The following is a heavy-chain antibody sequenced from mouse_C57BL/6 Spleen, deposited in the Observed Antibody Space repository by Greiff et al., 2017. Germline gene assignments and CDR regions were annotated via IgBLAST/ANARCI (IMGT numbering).Heavy chain of an antibody. V-gene: IGHV6-3*01. D-gene: IGHD1-1*01. CDR1: GFTFSNYW. CDR2: IRLKSDNYAT. J-gene: IGHJ1*03. CDR3: TGPYYYGRRDWYFDV. Sequence: EVQGVESGGGLVQPGGSMKLSCVASGFTFSNYWMNWVRQSPEKGLEWVAQIRLKSDNYATHYAESVKGRFTISRDDSKSSVYLQMNNLRAEDTGIYYCTGPYYYGRRDWYFDVWGTGTTVTVSS.